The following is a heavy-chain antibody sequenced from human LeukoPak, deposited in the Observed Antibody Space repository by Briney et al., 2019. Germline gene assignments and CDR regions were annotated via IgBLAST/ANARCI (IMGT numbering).Heavy chain of an antibody. V-gene: IGHV3-7*03. J-gene: IGHJ4*02. CDR3: ARDRGWLTSDY. D-gene: IGHD6-19*01. Sequence: GGSLRLSCAASGFTFSTYWMGWVRQAPGKGLEWLGNIKEDGSEKYYVDFVKGRFTISGDNAKNSLSLQMNSLRVEDTAVYYCARDRGWLTSDYWGQGTLVTVSS. CDR1: GFTFSTYW. CDR2: IKEDGSEK.